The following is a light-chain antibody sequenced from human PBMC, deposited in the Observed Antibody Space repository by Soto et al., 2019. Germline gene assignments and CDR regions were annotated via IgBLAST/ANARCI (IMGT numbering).Light chain of an antibody. CDR3: QVWDSSTGV. V-gene: IGLV3-9*01. CDR1: NIGSKN. J-gene: IGLJ1*01. Sequence: SYELTQPLSVSVALGQTARITCGGNNIGSKNVHWYQQKPGQAPVLVNYRDSNRPSGIPERFSGSNSGNTATLTISRAQAGDEADYYCQVWDSSTGVFGTGTKLTVL. CDR2: RDS.